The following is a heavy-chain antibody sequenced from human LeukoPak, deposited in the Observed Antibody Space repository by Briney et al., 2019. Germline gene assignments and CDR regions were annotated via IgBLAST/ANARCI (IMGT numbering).Heavy chain of an antibody. J-gene: IGHJ5*02. V-gene: IGHV3-30*18. CDR3: AKGYCSSTSCYTGWFDP. CDR1: GFTFSSYG. CDR2: ISYDGSNK. Sequence: GGSLRLSCAASGFTFSSYGMHWARQAPGKGLEWVAVISYDGSNKYYADSVKGRFTISRDNSKNTLYLQTNSLRAEDTAVYYCAKGYCSSTSCYTGWFDPWGQGTLVTVSS. D-gene: IGHD2-2*02.